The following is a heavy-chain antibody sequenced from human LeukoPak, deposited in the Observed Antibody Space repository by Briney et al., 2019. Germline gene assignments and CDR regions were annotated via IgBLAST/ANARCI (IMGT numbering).Heavy chain of an antibody. CDR2: IKQDGSEK. CDR1: GFTFSSYW. J-gene: IGHJ4*02. D-gene: IGHD3-9*01. CDR3: VRDYENLTGSKTRFHY. Sequence: PGGSLRLSCAASGFTFSSYWMSWVRQAPGKGLEWVANIKQDGSEKYYVDSVKGRFTISRDNAKNSLYLQMNSLRAEDTAVYYCVRDYENLTGSKTRFHYWGQGTLVTVSS. V-gene: IGHV3-7*01.